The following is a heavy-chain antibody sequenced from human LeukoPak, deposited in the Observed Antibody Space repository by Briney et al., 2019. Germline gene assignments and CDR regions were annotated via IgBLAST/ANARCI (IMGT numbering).Heavy chain of an antibody. Sequence: GASVKVSCKASGYTFTGYYMHWVRQAPGQGLEWMGRIIPILGIANYAQKFQGRVTITADKSTSTAYMELSSLRSGDTAVYYCARMKDSSSSLYYYYGTDVWGQGTTVTVSS. CDR3: ARMKDSSSSLYYYYGTDV. D-gene: IGHD6-6*01. J-gene: IGHJ6*02. CDR1: GYTFTGYY. CDR2: IIPILGIA. V-gene: IGHV1-69*02.